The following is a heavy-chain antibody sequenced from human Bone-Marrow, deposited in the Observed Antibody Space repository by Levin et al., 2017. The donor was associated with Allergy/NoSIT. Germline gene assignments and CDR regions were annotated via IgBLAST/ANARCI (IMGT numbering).Heavy chain of an antibody. V-gene: IGHV3-53*01. D-gene: IGHD5-18*01. J-gene: IGHJ5*02. CDR1: GFSVTRG. CDR2: FDSSYNI. Sequence: VASVKVSCEASGFSVTRGLTWVRQAPGKGLEWVSGFDSSYNIYYRQSVKGRFTVSRDTSKNMVYLQMNSLRVEDSAVYFCTRWDGYADAWGRGTLVTVSA. CDR3: TRWDGYADA.